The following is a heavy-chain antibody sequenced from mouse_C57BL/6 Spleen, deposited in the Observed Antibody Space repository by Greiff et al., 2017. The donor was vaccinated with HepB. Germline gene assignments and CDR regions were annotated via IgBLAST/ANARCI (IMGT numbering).Heavy chain of an antibody. CDR1: GFNIKDYY. CDR3: TTAVYAMDY. D-gene: IGHD3-3*01. V-gene: IGHV14-1*01. J-gene: IGHJ4*01. Sequence: VHVKQSGAELVRPGASVKLSCTASGFNIKDYYMHWVKQRPEQGLEWIGRIDPEDGDTEYAPKFQGKATMTADTSSNTAYLQLSSLTSEDTAVYYCTTAVYAMDYWGQGTSVTVSS. CDR2: IDPEDGDT.